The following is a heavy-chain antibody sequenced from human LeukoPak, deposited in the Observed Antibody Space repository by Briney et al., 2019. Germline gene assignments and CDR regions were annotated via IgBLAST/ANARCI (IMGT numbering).Heavy chain of an antibody. V-gene: IGHV3-48*02. CDR1: GFTFSSYS. CDR3: ARGDTAIDY. J-gene: IGHJ4*02. D-gene: IGHD5-18*01. Sequence: GGSLRLSCAASGFTFSSYSMNWVRQAPGKGLAGVSYISSGSTTIYYADSVKGRFTIYRDNARKSLYLQMNSLGDEDTAVYYCARGDTAIDYWGQGTLVTVSS. CDR2: ISSGSTTI.